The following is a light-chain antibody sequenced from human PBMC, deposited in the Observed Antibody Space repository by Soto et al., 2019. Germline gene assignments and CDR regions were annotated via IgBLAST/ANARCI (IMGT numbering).Light chain of an antibody. CDR3: MQFALFPRT. J-gene: IGKJ1*01. CDR1: QSLVYSDGNTY. Sequence: DVVLTQTPLSSPVTLGQPASISCRSSQSLVYSDGNTYLSWLQQRPGQPPRLLIYQISNRFSGVPDRFSGSGAGTDFTLKISRVEAEDVGVYYCMQFALFPRTLGQGTKVEI. V-gene: IGKV2-24*01. CDR2: QIS.